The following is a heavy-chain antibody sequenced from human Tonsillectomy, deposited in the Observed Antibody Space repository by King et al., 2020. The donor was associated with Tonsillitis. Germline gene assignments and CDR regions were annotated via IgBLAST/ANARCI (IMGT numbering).Heavy chain of an antibody. CDR2: ISWNRGSI. D-gene: IGHD5-12*01. V-gene: IGHV3-9*01. J-gene: IGHJ3*02. Sequence: VQLVESGGGLVQPGRSLRLSCAASGFTFDDYAMHWVRQAPGKGLEWVSGISWNRGSIGYADSVKGRLTISRDNAKNSLYLQMNSLRAEDTALYYCAKDRSGYALSATDAFDIWGQGTMVTVSS. CDR1: GFTFDDYA. CDR3: AKDRSGYALSATDAFDI.